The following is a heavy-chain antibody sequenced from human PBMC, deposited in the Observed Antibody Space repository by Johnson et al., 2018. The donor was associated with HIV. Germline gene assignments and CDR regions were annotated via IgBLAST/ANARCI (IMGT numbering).Heavy chain of an antibody. V-gene: IGHV3-20*04. D-gene: IGHD1-14*01. CDR2: LNWNGGYA. CDR1: GFTFDDYG. CDR3: VRGGMYRRYDAFDI. J-gene: IGHJ3*02. Sequence: VQLVESGGGVVRPGGSLRLSCAVSGFTFDDYGMNWVRQAPGKGLEWVSGLNWNGGYAAYADSVKGRFTISRDNAKNSLYLHMNSLRADDTGLYYCVRGGMYRRYDAFDIWGQGTMVTVSS.